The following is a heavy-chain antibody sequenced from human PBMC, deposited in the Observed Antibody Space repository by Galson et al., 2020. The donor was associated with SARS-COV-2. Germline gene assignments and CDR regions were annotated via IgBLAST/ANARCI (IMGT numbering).Heavy chain of an antibody. D-gene: IGHD3-10*01. V-gene: IGHV4-39*07. Sequence: SETLSLTCTVSGGSISSSSYYWGWIRQPPGKGLEWIGSINYSGSTYYNPSLKSRVTISVDTSKNQFSLKLSSVTAADTAVYYCARGVTMVRGVIFSQIDYWGQGTLVTVSS. CDR3: ARGVTMVRGVIFSQIDY. CDR1: GGSISSSSYY. CDR2: INYSGST. J-gene: IGHJ4*02.